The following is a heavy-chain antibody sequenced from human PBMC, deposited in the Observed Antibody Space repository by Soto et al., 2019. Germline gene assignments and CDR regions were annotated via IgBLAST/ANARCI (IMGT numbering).Heavy chain of an antibody. J-gene: IGHJ4*02. V-gene: IGHV3-23*01. D-gene: IGHD2-2*01. CDR2: ISGSGSST. CDR1: GFTFSSYA. Sequence: PGGSLRLSCAASGFTFSSYAMNWVRQAPGKGLEWVSGISGSGSSTYYADSVKGRFTISRDNSKNTLYLQMNSLRAEDTAVYYCAKNGNIVVVPAAPDYWGQGTQVTVSS. CDR3: AKNGNIVVVPAAPDY.